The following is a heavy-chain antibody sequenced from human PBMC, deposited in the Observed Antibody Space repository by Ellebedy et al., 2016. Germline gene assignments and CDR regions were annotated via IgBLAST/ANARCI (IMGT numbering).Heavy chain of an antibody. J-gene: IGHJ6*03. CDR3: AKDNALPVYSSSSPDAYYYYYYMDV. CDR2: TSSDGSNK. CDR1: GFTFSSYG. D-gene: IGHD6-6*01. V-gene: IGHV3-30*18. Sequence: GESLKISXVASGFTFSSYGMHWVRQAPGKGLEWVAITSSDGSNKYYADSVKGRFTISRDNSKNTLYLQMNSLRAEDTALYYCAKDNALPVYSSSSPDAYYYYYYMDVWGKGTTVTVSS.